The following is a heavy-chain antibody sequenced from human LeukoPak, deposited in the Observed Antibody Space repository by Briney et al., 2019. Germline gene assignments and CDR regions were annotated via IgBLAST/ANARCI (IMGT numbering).Heavy chain of an antibody. CDR3: ARGTTVIPDT. D-gene: IGHD1-1*01. CDR1: GGSISSYY. V-gene: IGHV4-4*07. J-gene: IGHJ5*02. CDR2: IYPSGRI. Sequence: PSETLSLTCTVSGGSISSYYWSWIRQPAGKGLEWIGPIYPSGRINYNPSLKSRVTMSVDTSKNQISLKLRSVTAADTAVYYCARGTTVIPDTWGQGSLVTVSS.